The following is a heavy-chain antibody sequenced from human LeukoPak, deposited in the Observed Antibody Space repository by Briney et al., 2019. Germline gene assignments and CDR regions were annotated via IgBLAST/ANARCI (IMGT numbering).Heavy chain of an antibody. CDR3: AKGLGVASLIVDALDM. CDR2: ITWNSGSV. D-gene: IGHD3/OR15-3a*01. Sequence: PGGSLRLSCAASGFTFHDYAMHWVRQVPGKGLEWVSGITWNSGSVLYADSVRGRFTIHRAKAKNSLYLQMNSLRPEDMAFYYCAKGLGVASLIVDALDMWGRGTMVTV. J-gene: IGHJ3*02. V-gene: IGHV3-9*03. CDR1: GFTFHDYA.